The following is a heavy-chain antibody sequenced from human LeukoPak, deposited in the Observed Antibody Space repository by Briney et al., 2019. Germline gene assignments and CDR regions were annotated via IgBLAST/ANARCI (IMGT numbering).Heavy chain of an antibody. CDR3: ARVVGYGMDV. V-gene: IGHV3-11*01. J-gene: IGHJ6*02. CDR2: ISSSGSTI. CDR1: GFMFSYYW. D-gene: IGHD1-26*01. Sequence: GGSLRLSCAASGFMFSYYWMSWVRQAPGKGLEWVSYISSSGSTIYYADSVKGRFTISRDNAKNSLYLQMNSLRAEDTAVYYCARVVGYGMDVWGQGTTVTVSS.